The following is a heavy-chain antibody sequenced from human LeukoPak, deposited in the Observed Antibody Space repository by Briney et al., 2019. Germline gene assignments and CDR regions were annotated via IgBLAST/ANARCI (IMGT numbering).Heavy chain of an antibody. CDR2: IYYSGST. V-gene: IGHV4-30-4*08. J-gene: IGHJ4*02. CDR1: GGSISSGDYY. CDR3: ASEYFDWLSPTYY. D-gene: IGHD3-9*01. Sequence: SETLSLTCTVSGGSISSGDYYWSWIRQPPAKGLEWIGYIYYSGSTYYNPSLKSRVTISVDTSKNQSSLKLSSVTAADTAVYYCASEYFDWLSPTYYWGQGTLVTVSS.